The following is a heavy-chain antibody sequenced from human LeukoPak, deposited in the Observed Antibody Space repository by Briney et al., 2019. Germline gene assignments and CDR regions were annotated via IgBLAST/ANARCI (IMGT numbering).Heavy chain of an antibody. CDR2: ISSSSRYI. CDR1: GFTFSSYS. D-gene: IGHD3-10*01. Sequence: GGSLRLSCAASGFTFSSYSMNWVRPAPGKGLEWVSSISSSSRYIYYADSVKGRFTISRDNAQNSLYLQMNSLRAEDTAVYYCARHYYGSGSYYYYYMDVWGKGTTVTVSS. V-gene: IGHV3-21*01. CDR3: ARHYYGSGSYYYYYMDV. J-gene: IGHJ6*03.